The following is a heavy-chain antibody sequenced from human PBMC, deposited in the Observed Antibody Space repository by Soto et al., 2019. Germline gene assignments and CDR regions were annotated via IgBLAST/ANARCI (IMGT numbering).Heavy chain of an antibody. CDR3: ARTTGYSSSWYWFDP. D-gene: IGHD6-13*01. CDR1: GASISSYY. V-gene: IGHV4-59*01. J-gene: IGHJ5*02. CDR2: IYYSGST. Sequence: QVQLQESGPGLVKPSETLSLTCTVSGASISSYYWSWIRQPPGKGLEWIGYIYYSGSTNYNPSLKSRVTISVDTSTNQFSLKLSSVTAADTAVYYCARTTGYSSSWYWFDPWGQGTLVTVSS.